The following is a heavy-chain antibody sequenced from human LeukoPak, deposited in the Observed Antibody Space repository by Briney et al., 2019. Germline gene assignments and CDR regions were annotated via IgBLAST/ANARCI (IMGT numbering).Heavy chain of an antibody. Sequence: PSGTLSLTCDVSGGSISSTYWWTWVRQHPGKGLEWIGYIYYSGSTYYNPSLKSRVTISVDTSKNQFSLKLSSVTAADTAVYYCARARYFDWLATFDPWGQGTLVTVSS. CDR3: ARARYFDWLATFDP. J-gene: IGHJ5*02. V-gene: IGHV4-31*11. CDR2: IYYSGST. D-gene: IGHD3-9*01. CDR1: GGSISSTYW.